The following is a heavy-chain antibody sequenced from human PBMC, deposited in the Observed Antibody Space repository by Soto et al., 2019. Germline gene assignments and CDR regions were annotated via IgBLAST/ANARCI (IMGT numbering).Heavy chain of an antibody. CDR2: ISYDGSNK. V-gene: IGHV3-30*18. Sequence: QVQLVESGGGVAQPGRSLRLSCAASGFTFSSYGMHWVRQAPGKGLEWVAVISYDGSNKYYADSVKGRFTISRDNSKNTLYLQMNSLRAEDTAVYYCAKVRRRGWYSDAFDIWGQGTMVTVSS. J-gene: IGHJ3*02. CDR1: GFTFSSYG. CDR3: AKVRRRGWYSDAFDI. D-gene: IGHD6-19*01.